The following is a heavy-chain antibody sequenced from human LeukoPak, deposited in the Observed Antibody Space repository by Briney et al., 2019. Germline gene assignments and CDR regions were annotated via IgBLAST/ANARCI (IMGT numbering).Heavy chain of an antibody. D-gene: IGHD1-26*01. CDR3: ARGGRGWELLRGSQFDY. V-gene: IGHV4-34*01. Sequence: KSSETLSLTCAVYGGSFSGYYWSWIRQPPGKGLEWIGEINHSGSTNYNPSLKSRVTISVDTSKNQSSLKLSSVTAADTAVYYCARGGRGWELLRGSQFDYWGQGTLVTVSS. CDR1: GGSFSGYY. J-gene: IGHJ4*02. CDR2: INHSGST.